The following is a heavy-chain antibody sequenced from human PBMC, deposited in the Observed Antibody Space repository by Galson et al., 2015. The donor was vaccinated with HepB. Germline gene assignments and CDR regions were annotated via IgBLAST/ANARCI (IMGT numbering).Heavy chain of an antibody. D-gene: IGHD3-22*01. CDR1: GGTFSSYA. Sequence: SVKVSCKASGGTFSSYAISWVRQAPGQGLEWMGGIIPIFGTANYAQKFQGRVTITADKSTSTAYMELSSLRSEDTAVYYCARAYDSSGDGLDYWGQGTLVTVYS. CDR2: IIPIFGTA. CDR3: ARAYDSSGDGLDY. J-gene: IGHJ4*02. V-gene: IGHV1-69*06.